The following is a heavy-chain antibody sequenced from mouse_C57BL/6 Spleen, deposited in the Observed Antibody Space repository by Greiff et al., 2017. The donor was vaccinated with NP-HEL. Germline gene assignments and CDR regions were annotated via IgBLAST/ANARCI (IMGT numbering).Heavy chain of an antibody. J-gene: IGHJ1*03. CDR2: IRNKANGYTT. V-gene: IGHV7-3*01. CDR1: GFTFTDYY. Sequence: EVMLVESGGGLVQPGGSLSLSCAASGFTFTDYYMSWVRQPPGKALEWLGFIRNKANGYTTEYSASVKGRFTISRDNSQSILYLQMNALRAEGSATYYCARSSNYYWYFDVWGKGATVTDSS. D-gene: IGHD1-3*01. CDR3: ARSSNYYWYFDV.